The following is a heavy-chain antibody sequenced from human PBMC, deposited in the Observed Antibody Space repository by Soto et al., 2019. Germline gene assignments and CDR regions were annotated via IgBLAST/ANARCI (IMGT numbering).Heavy chain of an antibody. Sequence: VQLVQSGAEVKTPGASVKVSCKAPEDTFTSYYINWVRQAPGQGLEWMGIINPNGGSTRYAQKFQGRVTFTRDTPASTVYLELRSLRSDDTAFYYCARSSGGVFAIIIEGSNWFGSWGQGTQVTVSS. CDR2: INPNGGST. CDR1: EDTFTSYY. J-gene: IGHJ5*01. CDR3: ARSSGGVFAIIIEGSNWFGS. V-gene: IGHV1-46*01. D-gene: IGHD1-26*01.